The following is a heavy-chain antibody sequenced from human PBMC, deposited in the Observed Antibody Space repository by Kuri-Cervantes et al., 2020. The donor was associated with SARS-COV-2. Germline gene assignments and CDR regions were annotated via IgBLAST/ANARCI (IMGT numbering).Heavy chain of an antibody. CDR2: INSDGSST. CDR1: GFTFSNYW. V-gene: IGHV3-74*01. J-gene: IGHJ6*03. CDR3: AKGLGASSDYYYYYYMDV. D-gene: IGHD1-26*01. Sequence: GGSLRLSCAASGFTFSNYWMHWVRQGPGKGLVWVSRINSDGSSTSYADSVKGRFTISRDNAKNTLYLQMNSLRAEDTAVYYCAKGLGASSDYYYYYYMDVWGKGTTVTVSS.